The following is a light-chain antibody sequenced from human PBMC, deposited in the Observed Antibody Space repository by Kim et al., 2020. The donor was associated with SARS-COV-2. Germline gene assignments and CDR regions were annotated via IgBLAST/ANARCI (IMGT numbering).Light chain of an antibody. V-gene: IGKV1-39*01. CDR2: AAS. Sequence: SVGDRVTITCLASQSISSYLNWYQQKPGKAPKLLIYAASSLQSGVPSRFSGSGSGTDFTLTISSLQPEDFATYYCQQSYSTPPWTFGQGTKVEIK. CDR3: QQSYSTPPWT. J-gene: IGKJ1*01. CDR1: QSISSY.